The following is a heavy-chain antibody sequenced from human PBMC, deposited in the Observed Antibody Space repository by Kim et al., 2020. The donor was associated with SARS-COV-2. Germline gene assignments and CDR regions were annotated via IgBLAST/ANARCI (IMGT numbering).Heavy chain of an antibody. CDR1: GDSVTNSNYY. CDR2: IYYSGTT. CDR3: ARVDYLGWFDS. Sequence: SETLSLTCSVSGDSVTNSNYYWSCIRQPPGEGLEWIGYIYYSGTTNYNPSLNSRVTISLDTSKNHCSLKLTSLIAADTAMYYCARVDYLGWFDSWGRGTL. J-gene: IGHJ5*01. D-gene: IGHD4-17*01. V-gene: IGHV4-61*03.